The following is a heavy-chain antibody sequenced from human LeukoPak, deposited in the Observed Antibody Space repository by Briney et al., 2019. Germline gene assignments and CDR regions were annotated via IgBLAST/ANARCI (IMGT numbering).Heavy chain of an antibody. V-gene: IGHV3-74*01. CDR2: IKTDGTTT. J-gene: IGHJ4*02. CDR1: GLTFSSYW. Sequence: PGGSLRLSCAASGLTFSSYWMHWVRQAPGEGLVWVSRIKTDGTTTNYADSVKGRFTVSRDNAKNTLYLQMNSLRAEDTAVYYCARGPCTSGVYRLDYWGQGTLVTVSS. CDR3: ARGPCTSGVYRLDY. D-gene: IGHD2-8*01.